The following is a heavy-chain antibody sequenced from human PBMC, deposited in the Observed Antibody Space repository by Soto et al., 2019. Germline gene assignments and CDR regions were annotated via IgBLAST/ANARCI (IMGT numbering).Heavy chain of an antibody. D-gene: IGHD2-15*01. CDR3: AKEGWPRYYYYGMDV. Sequence: GGSLRLSCAASGFTFSSYGMHWVRQAPGKGLEWVAVISYDGSNKYYADSVKGRFTISRDNSKNTLYLQMNSLRAEDTAVYYCAKEGWPRYYYYGMDVWGQGTTVTVSS. CDR2: ISYDGSNK. J-gene: IGHJ6*02. CDR1: GFTFSSYG. V-gene: IGHV3-30*18.